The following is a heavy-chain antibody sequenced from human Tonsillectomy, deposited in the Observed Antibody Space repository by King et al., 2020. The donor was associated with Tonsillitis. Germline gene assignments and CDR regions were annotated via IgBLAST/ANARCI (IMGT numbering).Heavy chain of an antibody. Sequence: QLVQSGAEVKKPGSSVKVSCKASGGTFSSYAISWVRQAPGQGLEWMGRIIPILGIANYAQKFQGRVTITADKSTSTAYMELSSLRSEDTAVYYCAREGYVVVPATGGVGYYYYGMDVWGQGTTVTVSS. CDR3: AREGYVVVPATGGVGYYYYGMDV. CDR1: GGTFSSYA. CDR2: IIPILGIA. V-gene: IGHV1-69*04. J-gene: IGHJ6*02. D-gene: IGHD2-21*02.